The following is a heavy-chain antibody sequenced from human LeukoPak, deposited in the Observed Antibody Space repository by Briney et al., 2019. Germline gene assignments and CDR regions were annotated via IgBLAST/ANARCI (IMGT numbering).Heavy chain of an antibody. CDR2: IYHSGST. Sequence: SETLSLTCTVSGYSISSGYYWGWIRQPPVKGLEWIGSIYHSGSTYYNPSLKSRVTISVDTSKNQFSLKLSSVTAADTAVYYCARSYSSGWYWFDPWGQGTLVTVSS. D-gene: IGHD6-19*01. J-gene: IGHJ5*02. CDR3: ARSYSSGWYWFDP. V-gene: IGHV4-38-2*02. CDR1: GYSISSGYY.